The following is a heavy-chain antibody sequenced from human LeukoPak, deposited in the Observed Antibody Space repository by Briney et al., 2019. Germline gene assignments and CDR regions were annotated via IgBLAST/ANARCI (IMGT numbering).Heavy chain of an antibody. CDR3: ARSPTKRVPEDY. D-gene: IGHD2-2*01. Sequence: SETLSLTCAVSSGSIFSSNWWSRVRQPPGKGLEWIGQIFHSGSTSYSPSLKSRVTISVGKSKNQFSLRLTSVTAADTAVYYCARSPTKRVPEDYWGQGTLVTVSS. CDR1: SGSIFSSNW. CDR2: IFHSGST. J-gene: IGHJ4*02. V-gene: IGHV4-4*02.